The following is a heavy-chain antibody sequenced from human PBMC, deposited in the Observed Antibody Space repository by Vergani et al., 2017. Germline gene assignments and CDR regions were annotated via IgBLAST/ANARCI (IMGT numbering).Heavy chain of an antibody. Sequence: QVQLVQSGAEVKKPGSSVKVSCKAFGGTVSSYTFTWVRQAPGQGLEWMGRIIPMLDITNYAQGFQGRLTITADKSTGTVFMELSRLRSDDTAVYYCARDKSSVVVAATPWFDPWGQGTLVTVSS. D-gene: IGHD2-15*01. CDR2: IIPMLDIT. V-gene: IGHV1-69*08. CDR3: ARDKSSVVVAATPWFDP. J-gene: IGHJ5*02. CDR1: GGTVSSYT.